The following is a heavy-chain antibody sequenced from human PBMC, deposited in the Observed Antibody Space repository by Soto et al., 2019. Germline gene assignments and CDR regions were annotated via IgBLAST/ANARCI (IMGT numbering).Heavy chain of an antibody. CDR3: ARTRIAVASTTNPAFDY. CDR2: INHSGST. Sequence: PSETLSLTCAVYGGSFSGYYWSWIRQPPGKGLEWIGEINHSGSTNYNPSLKSRVTISVDTSKNQFSLKLSSVTAADTAVYYCARTRIAVASTTNPAFDYWGQGTLVTVSS. CDR1: GGSFSGYY. D-gene: IGHD6-19*01. J-gene: IGHJ4*02. V-gene: IGHV4-34*01.